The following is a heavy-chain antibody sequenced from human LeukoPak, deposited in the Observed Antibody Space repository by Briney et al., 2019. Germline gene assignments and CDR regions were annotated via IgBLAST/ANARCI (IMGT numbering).Heavy chain of an antibody. CDR2: INPSGGST. V-gene: IGHV1-46*01. CDR3: AREVEYSSSSRDYFDY. Sequence: GASVKVSCKASGYTFTSYYMHWVRQAPGQGLEWMGIINPSGGSTSYAQKFQGRVTMTRDTSTSTVYMELSSLRSEDTAVYDCAREVEYSSSSRDYFDYWGQGTLVTVSS. J-gene: IGHJ4*02. CDR1: GYTFTSYY. D-gene: IGHD6-6*01.